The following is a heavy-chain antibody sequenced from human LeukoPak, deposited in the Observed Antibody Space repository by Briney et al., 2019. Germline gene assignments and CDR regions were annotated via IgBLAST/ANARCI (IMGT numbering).Heavy chain of an antibody. CDR1: GYNFPPYW. CDR2: IFPADSET. D-gene: IGHD3-9*01. Sequence: GESLKISCKSSGYNFPPYWIAWARQMPGKGLEWVAIIFPADSETKYSPSFRGQVTISADKSISTAYLQWGSLKASDTAMYYCARQRLTDLAYFDYRDDWGKGTTITVSS. CDR3: ARQRLTDLAYFDYRDD. J-gene: IGHJ6*03. V-gene: IGHV5-51*01.